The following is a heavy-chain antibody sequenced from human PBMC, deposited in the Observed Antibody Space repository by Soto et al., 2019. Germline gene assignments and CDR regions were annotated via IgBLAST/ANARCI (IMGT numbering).Heavy chain of an antibody. CDR1: GYTFTSHW. V-gene: IGHV5-51*01. CDR3: ARQHRNDRGPFDI. D-gene: IGHD1-1*01. CDR2: IYPGDYQT. J-gene: IGHJ3*02. Sequence: GESLKISCKGYGYTFTSHWIRWVRQMPGKGLEWMGIIYPGDYQTRYSPSFEGQIFVSVDKSITTAYLQWSSLKASDTAMYFCARQHRNDRGPFDIWGQGTMVTVSS.